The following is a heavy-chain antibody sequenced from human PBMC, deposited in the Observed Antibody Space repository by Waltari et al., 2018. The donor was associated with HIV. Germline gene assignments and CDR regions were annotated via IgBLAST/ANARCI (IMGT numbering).Heavy chain of an antibody. Sequence: VRLVGAVGGSVQPGWSLGRTCVAPGYNFRAYAMSWFRRSPGKGLEWVGYVVTRHLTNSAPYVESLKVRFFNTTDDSRAIVSLQTNSLKSADTGRYYCPVDQAYVDLYNNWGQGTQVTVSS. J-gene: IGHJ4*02. V-gene: IGHV3-49*03. CDR1: GYNFRAYA. CDR3: PVDQAYVDLYNN. D-gene: IGHD1-1*01. CDR2: VVTRHLTNSA.